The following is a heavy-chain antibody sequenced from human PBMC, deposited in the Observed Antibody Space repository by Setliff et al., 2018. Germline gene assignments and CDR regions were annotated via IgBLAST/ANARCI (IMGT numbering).Heavy chain of an antibody. CDR2: ISSSGSTI. V-gene: IGHV3-11*04. CDR1: GFTFSDYY. CDR3: ARAYYGTVNGYSSYYGLDV. J-gene: IGHJ6*02. Sequence: GGSLRLSCAASGFTFSDYYMSWIRQAPGKGLEWVSYISSSGSTIYYADSVKGRFTISRDNAKNTLYLQMNSLRAEDTAVYYCARAYYGTVNGYSSYYGLDVWGQGTTVTVSS. D-gene: IGHD3-9*01.